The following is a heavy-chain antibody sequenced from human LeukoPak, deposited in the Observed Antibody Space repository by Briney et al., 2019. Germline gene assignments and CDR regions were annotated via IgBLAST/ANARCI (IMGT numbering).Heavy chain of an antibody. D-gene: IGHD3-3*01. V-gene: IGHV3-48*02. CDR1: GFTLSSYS. Sequence: PGGSLRLSCAASGFTLSSYSMNWVRQAPGKGLEWVSYISSGSSTKYYADSVKGRFTISRDNAKNSLFLQMNSLRDEDTAVYYCARDVREWGGHYFDYWGQGTPVTVSS. CDR2: ISSGSSTK. J-gene: IGHJ4*02. CDR3: ARDVREWGGHYFDY.